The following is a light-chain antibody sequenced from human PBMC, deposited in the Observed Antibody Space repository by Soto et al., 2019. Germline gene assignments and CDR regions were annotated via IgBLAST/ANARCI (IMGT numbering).Light chain of an antibody. V-gene: IGKV1-9*01. J-gene: IGKJ5*01. CDR1: QGIDSS. Sequence: ILLTQSPSSLSASVGDRVTITCRASQGIDSSFAWYQQKPGKAPKLLIYAASSLQSGVPARFSGSGSGTDVTLTISSLQPEDAATYYCQQLSGYPITFGQGTRLEIK. CDR2: AAS. CDR3: QQLSGYPIT.